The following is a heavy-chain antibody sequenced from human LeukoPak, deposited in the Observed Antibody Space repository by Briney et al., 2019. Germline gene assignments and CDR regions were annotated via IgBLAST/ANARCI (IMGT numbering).Heavy chain of an antibody. D-gene: IGHD4-17*01. CDR1: GYTFTSYD. CDR3: ARGPAVTTNYYYYYMDV. J-gene: IGHJ6*03. CDR2: MNPNSGNT. V-gene: IGHV1-8*03. Sequence: ASVKVSCKDSGYTFTSYDINWVRHATGQRLEWMGWMNPNSGNTGYAQKFQGRVTITRNTSISTAYMELSSLRSEDTAVYYCARGPAVTTNYYYYYMDVWGKGTTVTISS.